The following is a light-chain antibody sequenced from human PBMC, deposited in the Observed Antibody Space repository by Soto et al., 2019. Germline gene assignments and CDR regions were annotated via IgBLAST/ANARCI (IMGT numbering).Light chain of an antibody. CDR2: GAS. CDR1: QSVSSN. CDR3: QQDNNWPLT. Sequence: EIVLTQCPGTLSLSPGDRATLSCRASQSVSSNLAWYQQKPVQAPRLLIYGASTRATGIPARFSGSGSGTEFTLTISSLQSEDFAVYYCQQDNNWPLTFGGGTKVDIK. J-gene: IGKJ4*01. V-gene: IGKV3-15*01.